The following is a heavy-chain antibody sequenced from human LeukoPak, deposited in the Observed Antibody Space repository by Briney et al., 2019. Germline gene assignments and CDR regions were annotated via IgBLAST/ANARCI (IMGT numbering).Heavy chain of an antibody. CDR3: ARTAVGTEMDYFDY. D-gene: IGHD4-23*01. CDR2: ISYDGNNK. V-gene: IGHV3-30*03. Sequence: GGSLRLSCVASGFSFSGYGMHWVRQAPGKGLEWVAVISYDGNNKYYTDSVKGRFTISRDNSKNTLYLQINSLRAEDTALYYCARTAVGTEMDYFDYWGQGTLVTVSS. J-gene: IGHJ4*02. CDR1: GFSFSGYG.